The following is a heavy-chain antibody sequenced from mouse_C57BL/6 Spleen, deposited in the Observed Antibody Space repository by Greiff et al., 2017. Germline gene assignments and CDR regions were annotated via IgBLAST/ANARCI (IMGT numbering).Heavy chain of an antibody. J-gene: IGHJ2*01. V-gene: IGHV1-69*01. Sequence: QVQLQQPGAELVMPGASVKLSCKASGYTFTSYWMHWVKQRPGQGLEWIGEFDPSDSYTNYNQKFKGKSTLTVDKSSSTAYMQRSSLTSEDSAVYDCARSPITTVVGVDYWGQGTTLTVSS. CDR1: GYTFTSYW. CDR2: FDPSDSYT. CDR3: ARSPITTVVGVDY. D-gene: IGHD1-1*01.